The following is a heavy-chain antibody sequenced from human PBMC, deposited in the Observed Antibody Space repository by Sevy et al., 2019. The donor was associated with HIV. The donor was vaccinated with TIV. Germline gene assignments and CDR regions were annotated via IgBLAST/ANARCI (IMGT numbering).Heavy chain of an antibody. CDR1: GFTFSDYF. CDR2: VDQDRSQK. D-gene: IGHD2-21*01. V-gene: IGHV3-7*01. J-gene: IGHJ4*02. Sequence: GGSLRLSCAASGFTFSDYFMGWVRQAPGKGLEWVANVDQDRSQKNYVASVKGRFTVSRDNAKNSLYLQMNRLRVDDTAVYYCARELWPGDYWGQGTLVTVSS. CDR3: ARELWPGDY.